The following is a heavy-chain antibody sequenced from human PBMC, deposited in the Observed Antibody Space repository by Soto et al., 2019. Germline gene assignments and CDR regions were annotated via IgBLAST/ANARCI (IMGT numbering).Heavy chain of an antibody. D-gene: IGHD2-21*01. Sequence: GSLRLSCTASGLPHSSFAMMWVRQAPGKGLECVSGIYGSGRGIEYADSVKGRFTISRDNSKNTVYLQMTDLRADDTAVYYCAKDAVYNDGLWLMDHWGQGTQVTVSS. CDR1: GLPHSSFA. V-gene: IGHV3-23*05. CDR3: AKDAVYNDGLWLMDH. CDR2: IYGSGRGI. J-gene: IGHJ4*02.